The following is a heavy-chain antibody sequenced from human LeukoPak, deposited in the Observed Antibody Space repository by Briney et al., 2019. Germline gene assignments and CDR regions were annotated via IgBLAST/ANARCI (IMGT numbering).Heavy chain of an antibody. J-gene: IGHJ4*02. D-gene: IGHD6-19*01. Sequence: GGSLRLSCAASGFTFSSYATSWVRQAPGKGLEWVSAISGSGGGTYYADSVKGRFTISRDNSKNTLYLQMNSLRAEDTAVYYCAKPYGQWLVLTYFDYWGQGTLVTVSS. CDR2: ISGSGGGT. V-gene: IGHV3-23*01. CDR3: AKPYGQWLVLTYFDY. CDR1: GFTFSSYA.